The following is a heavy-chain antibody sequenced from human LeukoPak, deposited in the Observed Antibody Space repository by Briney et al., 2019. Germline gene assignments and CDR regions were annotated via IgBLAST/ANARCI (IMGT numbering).Heavy chain of an antibody. Sequence: GSLRLSCAASGFTVSSNYMSWVRQAPGKGLEWIGSIYYSGSTYYNPSLKSRVTISVDTSKNQFSLKLSSVTAADTAVYYCARPGRGYSYGPFDYWGQGTLVTVSS. J-gene: IGHJ4*02. D-gene: IGHD5-18*01. CDR2: IYYSGST. CDR3: ARPGRGYSYGPFDY. CDR1: GFTVSSNY. V-gene: IGHV4-39*01.